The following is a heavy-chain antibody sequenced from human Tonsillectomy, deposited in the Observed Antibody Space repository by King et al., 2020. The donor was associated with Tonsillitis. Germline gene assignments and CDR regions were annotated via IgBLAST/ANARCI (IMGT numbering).Heavy chain of an antibody. Sequence: VQLVESGAEVKKPGESLRISCKGSGYSFTSYWINWVRQMPGKGLEWMGRIDPSDSYSNYSPSFQGHVSLLADKSISTAYLQWSSLEASDTAIYYCARSEQQLSTYYYYYYMDVWGKGTTVTVSS. CDR2: IDPSDSYS. V-gene: IGHV5-10-1*03. CDR3: ARSEQQLSTYYYYYYMDV. J-gene: IGHJ6*03. CDR1: GYSFTSYW. D-gene: IGHD6-13*01.